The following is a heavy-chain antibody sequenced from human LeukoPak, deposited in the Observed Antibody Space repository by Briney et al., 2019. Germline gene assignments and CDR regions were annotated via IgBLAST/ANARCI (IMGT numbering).Heavy chain of an antibody. CDR1: GYTFTNYD. J-gene: IGHJ4*02. D-gene: IGHD2-2*01. CDR3: TKVFIKYCSTPSCYVFDY. V-gene: IGHV1-8*01. Sequence: ASVKVSCKASGYTFTNYDINWVRQATGQVPEWMGYINPNSGDPGYAQKFRGRVTMTRDTSISTAYMELSRLTSDDTAVYYCTKVFIKYCSTPSCYVFDYWGQGTLVTVSS. CDR2: INPNSGDP.